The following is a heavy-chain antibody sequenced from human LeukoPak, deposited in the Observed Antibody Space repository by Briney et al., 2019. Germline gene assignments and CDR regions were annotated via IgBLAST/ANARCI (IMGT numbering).Heavy chain of an antibody. CDR1: GGTFSSYA. CDR2: IIPIFGIA. D-gene: IGHD3-22*01. Sequence: SVKVSCKASGGTFSSYAISWVRQAPGQGLEWMGRIIPIFGIANYAQKFQGRVTITADKSTSTACMELSSLRSEDTAVYYCAITRGYSSGYYFDYWGQGTLVTVSS. V-gene: IGHV1-69*04. CDR3: AITRGYSSGYYFDY. J-gene: IGHJ4*02.